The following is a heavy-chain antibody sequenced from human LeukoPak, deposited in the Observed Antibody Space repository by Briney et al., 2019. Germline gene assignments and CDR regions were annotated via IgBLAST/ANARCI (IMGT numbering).Heavy chain of an antibody. V-gene: IGHV4-34*01. Sequence: PSETLSLTCAVYGGSFSGYYWSWIRQPPGKGLEWIGEINHSGSTNYNPSLKSRVTISVDTSKNQFSLKLSSVTAADTAVYYCARASAPDIVVVVAATHFDCWGQGTLVTVSS. D-gene: IGHD2-15*01. CDR1: GGSFSGYY. CDR2: INHSGST. J-gene: IGHJ4*02. CDR3: ARASAPDIVVVVAATHFDC.